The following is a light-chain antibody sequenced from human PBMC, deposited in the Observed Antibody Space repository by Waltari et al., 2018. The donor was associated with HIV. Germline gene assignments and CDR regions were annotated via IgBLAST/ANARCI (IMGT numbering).Light chain of an antibody. J-gene: IGKJ2*01. CDR3: QQYHDFPRT. CDR2: GAS. V-gene: IGKV1-33*01. Sequence: IQMTQSPSSLAASAGDRVTITCQASQHIRNSLNWYQQKPGKAPKLLIYGASNLGTGGPPRFSGGGSGTDFLLTIASLEPEDIATYYCQQYHDFPRTFGQGTKLDI. CDR1: QHIRNS.